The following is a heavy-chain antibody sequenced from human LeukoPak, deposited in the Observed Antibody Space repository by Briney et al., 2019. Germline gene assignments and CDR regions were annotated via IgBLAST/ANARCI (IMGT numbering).Heavy chain of an antibody. Sequence: SETLSLTCTVSGGSISSNSYYWGWIRQPPGKGLEWIGSIYYSGSTYYNPSLKSRVTISVDTSKNQFSPKLSSVTAADTAVYYCARVGFYYYMDVWGKGTTVTVSS. J-gene: IGHJ6*03. CDR1: GGSISSNSYY. CDR2: IYYSGST. CDR3: ARVGFYYYMDV. V-gene: IGHV4-39*07.